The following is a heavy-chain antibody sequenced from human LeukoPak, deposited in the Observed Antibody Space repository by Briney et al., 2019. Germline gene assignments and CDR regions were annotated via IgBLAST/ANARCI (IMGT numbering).Heavy chain of an antibody. CDR3: AKASFEGYSGYYFDY. CDR1: GFTFSSYG. CDR2: ISYDGSNK. J-gene: IGHJ4*02. D-gene: IGHD5-12*01. Sequence: GGSLRLSCAASGFTFSSYGMHWVRQAPGKGLEWVAVISYDGSNKYYADSVKGRFTISRDNSKNTLYLQMNSLRAEDTAVYYCAKASFEGYSGYYFDYWGQGTLVTVSS. V-gene: IGHV3-30*18.